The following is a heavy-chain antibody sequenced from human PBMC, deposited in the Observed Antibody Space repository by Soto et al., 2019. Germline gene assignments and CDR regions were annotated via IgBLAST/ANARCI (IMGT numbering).Heavy chain of an antibody. J-gene: IGHJ6*02. V-gene: IGHV1-18*04. CDR1: DYSFISNG. Sequence: QGLLVQSEAEVKKPGASVRVSCKATDYSFISNGISWVRQAPGQGLEWLGWVHFYNGKTEYTQNIQGRVTMTADTATTTAYLELRSLRSDVTAVYYCARDKWRLTTGVPQLHYYGLDVWGQGTTVTVSS. CDR3: ARDKWRLTTGVPQLHYYGLDV. CDR2: VHFYNGKT. D-gene: IGHD1-1*01.